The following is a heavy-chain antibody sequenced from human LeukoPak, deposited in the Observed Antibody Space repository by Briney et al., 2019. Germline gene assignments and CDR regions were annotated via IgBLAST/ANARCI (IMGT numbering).Heavy chain of an antibody. CDR3: ARVTGIRRGYGLDY. D-gene: IGHD3-22*01. V-gene: IGHV1-2*02. J-gene: IGHJ4*02. CDR2: INPNSGGT. Sequence: ASVKVSCKASGYTFTGYYMHWVRQAPGQGLEWMGWINPNSGGTNYAQKFQGRVTMTRDTSISTAYMELSRLRSDDTAVYYGARVTGIRRGYGLDYWGQGTLVTVSS. CDR1: GYTFTGYY.